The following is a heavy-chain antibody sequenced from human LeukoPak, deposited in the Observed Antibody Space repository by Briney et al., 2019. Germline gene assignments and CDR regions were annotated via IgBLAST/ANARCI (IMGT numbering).Heavy chain of an antibody. CDR2: IGSSGSTI. D-gene: IGHD4-11*01. Sequence: HSGGSLRLSCAASGFTFSSYEMNWVRQAPGKGLEWVSYIGSSGSTIYYADSVKGRFTISRDNAKNSLYLQMNSLRAEDTAVYYCARGAPTMTTVTTPLDYWGQGTLVTVSS. CDR1: GFTFSSYE. CDR3: ARGAPTMTTVTTPLDY. V-gene: IGHV3-48*03. J-gene: IGHJ4*02.